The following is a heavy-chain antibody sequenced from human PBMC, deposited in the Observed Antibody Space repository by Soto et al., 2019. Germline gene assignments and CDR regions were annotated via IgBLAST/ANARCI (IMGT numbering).Heavy chain of an antibody. CDR1: GYTFTGYY. V-gene: IGHV1-2*04. CDR2: INPNSGGT. D-gene: IGHD3-22*01. Sequence: ASVKVSCKASGYTFTGYYMHWVRQAPGQGLEWMGWINPNSGGTNYAQKFQGWVTMTRDTSISTAYMELSRLRSDDTAVYYCARESYYYDSSGYFKSQEYFQHWGQGTLVTV. J-gene: IGHJ1*01. CDR3: ARESYYYDSSGYFKSQEYFQH.